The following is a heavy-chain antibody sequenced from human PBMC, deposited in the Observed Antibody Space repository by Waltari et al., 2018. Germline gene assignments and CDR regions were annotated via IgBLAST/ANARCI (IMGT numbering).Heavy chain of an antibody. D-gene: IGHD4-17*01. CDR2: ISGSGDST. J-gene: IGHJ4*02. V-gene: IGHV3-23*01. CDR1: GFTFSSYA. CDR3: ANYHDYGDYVRYFDY. Sequence: EVQLLESGGGLVQPGGSLRLSCAVSGFTFSSYAMPWVRQPPGKGLEWVSAISGSGDSTYYADSVKGRFTISRDNSKDTLYLQMNSLRAEDTAVYYCANYHDYGDYVRYFDYWGQGALVTVSS.